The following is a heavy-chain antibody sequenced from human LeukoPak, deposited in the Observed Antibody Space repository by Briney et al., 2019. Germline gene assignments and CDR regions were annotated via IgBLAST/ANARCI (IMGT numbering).Heavy chain of an antibody. CDR3: ARVGTYYYDSSGPLDP. CDR2: ISYDGSNK. D-gene: IGHD3-22*01. Sequence: PGGSLRLSCAASGFTFSSYAMHWVRQAPGKGLEWVAVISYDGSNKYYADSVKGRFTISRDNSKNTLYLQMNSLRAEDTAVYYCARVGTYYYDSSGPLDPWGQGTLVTVSS. CDR1: GFTFSSYA. J-gene: IGHJ5*02. V-gene: IGHV3-30-3*01.